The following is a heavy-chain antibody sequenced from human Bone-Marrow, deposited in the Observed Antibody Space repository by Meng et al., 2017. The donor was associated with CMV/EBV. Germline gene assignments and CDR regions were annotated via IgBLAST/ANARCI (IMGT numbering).Heavy chain of an antibody. CDR3: ARGGPKKYSSSSWGGTDY. Sequence: SETLSLTCTVSGGSISSSSYYWGWIRQPPGKGLEWIGSIYYSGSGYYNPSLKSRVTISVDTSKNQFSLKLSSVTAADTAVYYCARGGPKKYSSSSWGGTDYWGQGTLVTVSS. V-gene: IGHV4-39*01. CDR2: IYYSGSG. J-gene: IGHJ4*02. D-gene: IGHD6-6*01. CDR1: GGSISSSSYY.